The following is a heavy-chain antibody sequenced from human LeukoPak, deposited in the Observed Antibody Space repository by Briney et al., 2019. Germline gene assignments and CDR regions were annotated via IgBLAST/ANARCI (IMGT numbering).Heavy chain of an antibody. D-gene: IGHD3-3*01. Sequence: SETLSLTCAVYGGSFSGYYWSWIRQPPGKGLEWIGEINHSGSTNYNPSLKSRVTISVDTSKNQFSLKLSSVTAADTAVYYCARKRYDFWSGYYIYFDYWGQGTLVTVSS. J-gene: IGHJ4*02. V-gene: IGHV4-34*01. CDR3: ARKRYDFWSGYYIYFDY. CDR2: INHSGST. CDR1: GGSFSGYY.